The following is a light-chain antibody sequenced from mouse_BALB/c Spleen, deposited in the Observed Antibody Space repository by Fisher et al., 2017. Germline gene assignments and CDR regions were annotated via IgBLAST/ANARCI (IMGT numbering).Light chain of an antibody. CDR1: SSVSSSY. V-gene: IGKV4-74*01. CDR2: STS. J-gene: IGKJ5*01. CDR3: QQRSSYPLT. Sequence: IVLTQTTAIMSASLGERVTMTCTASSSVSSSYLHWYQQKPGSSPKLWIYSTSNLASGVPARFSGSGSGTSYSLTISSVKAEDAATYYCQQRSSYPLTFGAGTKLELK.